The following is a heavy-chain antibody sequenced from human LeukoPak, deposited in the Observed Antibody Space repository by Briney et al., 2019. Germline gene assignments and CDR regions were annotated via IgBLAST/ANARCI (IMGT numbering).Heavy chain of an antibody. J-gene: IGHJ4*02. D-gene: IGHD4-23*01. Sequence: GGSLRLSCAASGFTFSDNYMSWIRQAPGKGLEWVSYISSSGNTTYNADSVKGRFTISRDNSKNTLYLQMNSLRADDTAVYYCAKDQTPYYWGQGTLVTVSS. CDR3: AKDQTPYY. CDR1: GFTFSDNY. CDR2: ISSSGNTT. V-gene: IGHV3-11*01.